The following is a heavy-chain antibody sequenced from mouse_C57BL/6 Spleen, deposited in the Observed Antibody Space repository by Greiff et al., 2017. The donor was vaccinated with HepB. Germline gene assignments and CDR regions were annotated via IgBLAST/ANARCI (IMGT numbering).Heavy chain of an antibody. CDR2: ISSGSSTI. CDR3: ARPGYYGSSYWYFDV. D-gene: IGHD1-1*01. Sequence: DVMLVESGGGLVKPGGSLKLSCAASGFTFSDYGMHWVRQAPEKGLEWVAYISSGSSTIYYADTVKGRFTISRDNAKNTLFLQMTRRRSEDTAMYYCARPGYYGSSYWYFDVWGTGTTVTVSS. V-gene: IGHV5-17*01. J-gene: IGHJ1*03. CDR1: GFTFSDYG.